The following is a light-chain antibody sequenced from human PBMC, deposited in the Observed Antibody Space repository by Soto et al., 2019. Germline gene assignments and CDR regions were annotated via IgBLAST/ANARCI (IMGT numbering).Light chain of an antibody. V-gene: IGKV3-20*01. J-gene: IGKJ2*02. CDR1: QSVSSSY. Sequence: EIVLTQSPGTLSLSPGERATLSCRASQSVSSSYLAWYQHKPGQAPRLLIYGASSRATGLPDRFSGSGSGTDFTLTISRLEPEDFAVYYCHQYCSSPRTFGQGTKLEIK. CDR3: HQYCSSPRT. CDR2: GAS.